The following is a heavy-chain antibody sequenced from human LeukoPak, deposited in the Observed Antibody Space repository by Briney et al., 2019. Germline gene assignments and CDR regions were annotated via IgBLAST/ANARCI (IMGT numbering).Heavy chain of an antibody. CDR3: ARNYDSSGFRFDY. D-gene: IGHD3-22*01. CDR2: ISWNSGSI. V-gene: IGHV3-9*01. J-gene: IGHJ4*02. Sequence: GGSLRLSCAASGFTFDDYAMHWVRQVPGKGLEWVSGISWNSGSIGYADSVKGRFTISRDNAKNSLYLQMNSLRAEDTAVYYCARNYDSSGFRFDYWGQGTLVTVSS. CDR1: GFTFDDYA.